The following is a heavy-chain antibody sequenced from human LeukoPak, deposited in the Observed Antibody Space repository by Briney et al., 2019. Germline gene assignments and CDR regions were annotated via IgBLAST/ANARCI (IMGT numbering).Heavy chain of an antibody. J-gene: IGHJ2*01. Sequence: PGGSLRLSCAAPGFTFSSYSMNWVRQAPGKGLEWVSSISSSSSYIYYADSVKGRFTISRDNSKNILYMQMNTLRAEDTAVYYCAKLPVTMIQGVTNYWYFALWGRGTLVTVSS. CDR3: AKLPVTMIQGVTNYWYFAL. D-gene: IGHD3-10*01. CDR2: ISSSSSYI. V-gene: IGHV3-21*04. CDR1: GFTFSSYS.